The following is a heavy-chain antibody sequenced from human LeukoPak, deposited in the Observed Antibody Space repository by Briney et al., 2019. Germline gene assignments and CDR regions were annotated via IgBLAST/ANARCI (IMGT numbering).Heavy chain of an antibody. CDR2: ISSSSTYI. D-gene: IGHD4-17*01. CDR3: ARDPNYGDYLDAFDI. J-gene: IGHJ3*02. CDR1: GFIFSSYS. Sequence: PGGSLRLSCAASGFIFSSYSMNWVRQAPGKGLEWVSSISSSSTYIYYADSVKGRFAISRDNAKNSLYLQMNSLRVEDTAVYYCARDPNYGDYLDAFDIWGQGTMVTVSS. V-gene: IGHV3-21*01.